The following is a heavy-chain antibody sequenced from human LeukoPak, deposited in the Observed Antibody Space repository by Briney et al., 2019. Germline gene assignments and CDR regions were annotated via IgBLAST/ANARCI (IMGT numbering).Heavy chain of an antibody. Sequence: GSSVKVSCKAFGGSFSSEAISWVRQAPGQGLEWMGGIIPIFGTANYAQKFQGRVTITTDESTSTAYMEVSSLRSEDTAVYYCGRKAGDCGGGGSCYSIDYWGQGTLVTVSS. D-gene: IGHD2-15*01. V-gene: IGHV1-69*05. J-gene: IGHJ4*02. CDR1: GGSFSSEA. CDR3: GRKAGDCGGGGSCYSIDY. CDR2: IIPIFGTA.